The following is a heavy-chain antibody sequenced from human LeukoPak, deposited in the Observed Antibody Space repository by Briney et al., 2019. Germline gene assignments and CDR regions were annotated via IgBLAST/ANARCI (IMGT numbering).Heavy chain of an antibody. CDR2: INHSGST. Sequence: SETLSLTCAVYGGSFSGYYWSWIRQPPGKGLEWIGEINHSGSTNYNPSLKSRVTISVDTSKNQFSLKLSSVTAADTAVYYCSGQQLGRDFDYWGQGTLVTVSS. J-gene: IGHJ4*02. V-gene: IGHV4-34*03. CDR3: SGQQLGRDFDY. D-gene: IGHD6-13*01. CDR1: GGSFSGYY.